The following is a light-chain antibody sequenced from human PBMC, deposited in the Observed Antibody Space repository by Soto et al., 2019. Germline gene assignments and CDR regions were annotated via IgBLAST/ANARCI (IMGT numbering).Light chain of an antibody. CDR1: QGISSF. CDR3: QQVESYPST. Sequence: IQLTRTPSSLSASVGDRVTITCRASQGISSFLAWYQQKPGKAPKLLIYAASSLQSGVPSRFSGSGFGTDFTLTITSLQPEDFATYYCQQVESYPSTFGGGTKVEMK. J-gene: IGKJ4*01. CDR2: AAS. V-gene: IGKV1-9*01.